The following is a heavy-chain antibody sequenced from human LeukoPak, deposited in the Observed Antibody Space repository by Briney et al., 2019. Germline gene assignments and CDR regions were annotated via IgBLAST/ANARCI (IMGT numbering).Heavy chain of an antibody. D-gene: IGHD3-10*01. Sequence: GGSLRLSCVASGFTFSSYDMSWIRQAPGKGLEWVAVIWYDGSNKYYADSVKGRFTISRDNSKNTLYLQMNSLRAEDTAVYYCARRTYYYGSGSSVYYYYMDVWGKGTTVTVSS. J-gene: IGHJ6*03. CDR1: GFTFSSYD. CDR2: IWYDGSNK. CDR3: ARRTYYYGSGSSVYYYYMDV. V-gene: IGHV3-33*08.